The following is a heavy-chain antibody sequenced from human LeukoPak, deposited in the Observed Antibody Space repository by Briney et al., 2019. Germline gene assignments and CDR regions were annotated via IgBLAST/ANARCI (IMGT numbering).Heavy chain of an antibody. CDR1: SGSISSYY. Sequence: SETLSLTCTVSSGSISSYYWSWIRQPPGQGLEWIGYIYYTGNMNYNPSLKSRVTISVDTSKNQFSLKLSSVTAVDTAVYYCARNTYYNILTGYYGYFDLWGRGTLVTVSS. CDR3: ARNTYYNILTGYYGYFDL. D-gene: IGHD3-9*01. CDR2: IYYTGNM. J-gene: IGHJ2*01. V-gene: IGHV4-59*12.